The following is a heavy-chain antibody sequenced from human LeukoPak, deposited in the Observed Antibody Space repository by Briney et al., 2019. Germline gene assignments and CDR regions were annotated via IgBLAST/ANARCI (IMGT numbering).Heavy chain of an antibody. D-gene: IGHD2-2*02. V-gene: IGHV1-18*01. CDR3: ARGMSGYTEDPFDI. CDR2: ISAYNGNT. J-gene: IGHJ3*02. Sequence: ASVKVSCKASGYTFTSYSINWVRQAPGQGLEWMAWISAYNGNTNYAQKFHGRVTLTRDTSTSTAYMELRSLRSDDKAVYFCARGMSGYTEDPFDIWGQGTVVTVSS. CDR1: GYTFTSYS.